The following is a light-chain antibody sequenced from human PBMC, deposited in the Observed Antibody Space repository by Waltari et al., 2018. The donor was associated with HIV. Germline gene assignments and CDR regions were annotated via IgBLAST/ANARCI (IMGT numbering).Light chain of an antibody. CDR2: QDT. V-gene: IGLV3-1*01. Sequence: SYELTQPPSVSVYPGKTASITCPGDKLGDRYACWYQQRPGQSPVLVMYQDTKRPSGIPDRFSGSNSGNTATLTISGTQAVDEADYYCQAWDSSTNVVFGGGTKLTVL. CDR3: QAWDSSTNVV. CDR1: KLGDRY. J-gene: IGLJ2*01.